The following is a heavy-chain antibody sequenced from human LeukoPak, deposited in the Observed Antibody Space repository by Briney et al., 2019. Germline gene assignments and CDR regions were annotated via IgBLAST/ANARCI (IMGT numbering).Heavy chain of an antibody. D-gene: IGHD1-20*01. CDR3: ARDLPITGTNYPFDP. J-gene: IGHJ5*02. Sequence: GSLRLSCAASGFTFSNYWMSWVRQAPGKGLEWVANIKQDGSEKYYVDSVKGRFAISRDNAKNSLYVQMNSLRAEDTAVYYCARDLPITGTNYPFDPWGQGTLVTVSS. CDR2: IKQDGSEK. V-gene: IGHV3-7*03. CDR1: GFTFSNYW.